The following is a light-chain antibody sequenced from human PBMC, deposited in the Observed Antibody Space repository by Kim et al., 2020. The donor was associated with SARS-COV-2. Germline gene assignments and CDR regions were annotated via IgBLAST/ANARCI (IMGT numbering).Light chain of an antibody. CDR2: QDS. V-gene: IGLV3-1*01. Sequence: VSPGQTASITCSGDKLGDKYACWYQQKPGQSPVLVIYQDSKRPSGIPERFSGSNSGNTATLTISGTQAMDEADYYCQAWDSSSVVFGGGTQLTVL. CDR3: QAWDSSSVV. J-gene: IGLJ2*01. CDR1: KLGDKY.